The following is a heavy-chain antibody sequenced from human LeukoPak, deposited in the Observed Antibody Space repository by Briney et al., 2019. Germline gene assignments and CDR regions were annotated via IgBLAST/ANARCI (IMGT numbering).Heavy chain of an antibody. J-gene: IGHJ4*02. CDR1: GFTFSSYA. D-gene: IGHD2-15*01. Sequence: PGGSLRLSCAASGFTFSSYAMSWVRQAPGKGLEWVSAISGSGGSTYYADSVKGRFTISRDNSKNTLYLQMNSLRAEDTAVYYCAKDRRGCSGGSCYRTFDYWGQGTLVTVSS. V-gene: IGHV3-23*01. CDR3: AKDRRGCSGGSCYRTFDY. CDR2: ISGSGGST.